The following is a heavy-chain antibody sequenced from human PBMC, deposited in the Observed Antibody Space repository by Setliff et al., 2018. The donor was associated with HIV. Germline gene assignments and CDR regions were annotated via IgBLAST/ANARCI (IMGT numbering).Heavy chain of an antibody. CDR3: ARASSDIPGVDSNYFDD. J-gene: IGHJ4*02. V-gene: IGHV4-61*09. Sequence: SETLSLTCTVSGDSISSGSYFWIWIRQPAGKGLEWIGHISTTGSTNYNPSLKSRVIMSVDTSRKQFSLKLSSVTAADTAVYYWARASSDIPGVDSNYFDDWGQGTLVTVSS. D-gene: IGHD2-2*01. CDR2: ISTTGST. CDR1: GDSISSGSYF.